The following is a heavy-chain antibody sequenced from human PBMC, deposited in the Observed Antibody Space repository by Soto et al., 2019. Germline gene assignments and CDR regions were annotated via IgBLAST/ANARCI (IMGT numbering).Heavy chain of an antibody. Sequence: SETLSLTFAVYGESFSGYYWSWIRQPPGRGLEWIGEINHSGSTNYNPSLKSRVTISVDTSKNQFSLKLNSVTAADTAVYYCATVRFPAYWGQGTLVTVSS. CDR3: ATVRFPAY. V-gene: IGHV4-34*01. CDR1: GESFSGYY. J-gene: IGHJ4*02. CDR2: INHSGST. D-gene: IGHD4-17*01.